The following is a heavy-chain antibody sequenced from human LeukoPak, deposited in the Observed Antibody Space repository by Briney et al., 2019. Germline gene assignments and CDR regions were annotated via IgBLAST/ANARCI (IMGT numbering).Heavy chain of an antibody. CDR3: ARLRLTRSGSPEDDY. J-gene: IGHJ4*02. V-gene: IGHV4-4*07. CDR2: IYTSGST. D-gene: IGHD1-26*01. CDR1: GGSISSYY. Sequence: SETLSLTCTVSGGSISSYYWSWIRQPAGKGLEWIGRIYTSGSTNYNPSLKSRVTMSVDTSKNQFSLKLSSVTAADTAVYYCARLRLTRSGSPEDDYWGQGTLVTVSP.